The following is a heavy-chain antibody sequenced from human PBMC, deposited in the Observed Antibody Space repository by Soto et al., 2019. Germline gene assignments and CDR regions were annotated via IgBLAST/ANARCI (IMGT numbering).Heavy chain of an antibody. J-gene: IGHJ6*04. CDR1: GYTFTGYY. Sequence: ASVKVSCKASGYTFTGYYMHWVRQAPGQGLEGMGWINPNSGGTNYVQKFQGWVTMTRDTSISTAYMDLSRLSSDGTPAYYCARDRIGGGGTSHKGLDFLGKGTT. V-gene: IGHV1-2*04. CDR2: INPNSGGT. CDR3: ARDRIGGGGTSHKGLDF. D-gene: IGHD3-3*01.